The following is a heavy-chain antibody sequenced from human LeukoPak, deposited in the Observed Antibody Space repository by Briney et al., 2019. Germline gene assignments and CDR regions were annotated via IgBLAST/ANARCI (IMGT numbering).Heavy chain of an antibody. CDR1: GFTVSRNY. Sequence: GGSLTLSCAASGFTVSRNYMSWLRPTPGKGLEGVSIIYSGGSTFYADSVKGRFTISRDTSKNPLYLHRISLGAEDTAVYYCARAIEEYSYLLDHLGQGTLASVSS. D-gene: IGHD5-18*01. CDR2: IYSGGST. CDR3: ARAIEEYSYLLDH. V-gene: IGHV3-66*01. J-gene: IGHJ4*02.